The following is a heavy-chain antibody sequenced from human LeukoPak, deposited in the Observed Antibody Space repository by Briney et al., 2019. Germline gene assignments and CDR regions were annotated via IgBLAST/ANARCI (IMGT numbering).Heavy chain of an antibody. CDR2: ISSSSAFI. CDR1: GFTFSSYN. D-gene: IGHD3/OR15-3a*01. CDR3: ARDRTSDY. V-gene: IGHV3-21*01. Sequence: GGSLRLSCAASGFTFSSYNMNWVRQAPGKGLEWVSSISSSSAFISYADSLKGRFSISRDNANNSLYLQMSSLRAEDTAVYYRARDRTSDYWGQGTLVTVSS. J-gene: IGHJ4*02.